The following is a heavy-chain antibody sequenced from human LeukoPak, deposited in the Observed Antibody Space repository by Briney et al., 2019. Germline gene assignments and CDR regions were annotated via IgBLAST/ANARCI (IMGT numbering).Heavy chain of an antibody. V-gene: IGHV3-30*02. D-gene: IGHD2-2*01. J-gene: IGHJ3*02. Sequence: GGSLRLSCAASGFTFSSYGMHWVRQAPGKGPEWVAFIRYDGSNKYYADSVKGRFTISRDNSKNTLYLQMNSLRAEDTAVYYCAKDPRSQLPSAFDIWGQGTMVTVSS. CDR1: GFTFSSYG. CDR2: IRYDGSNK. CDR3: AKDPRSQLPSAFDI.